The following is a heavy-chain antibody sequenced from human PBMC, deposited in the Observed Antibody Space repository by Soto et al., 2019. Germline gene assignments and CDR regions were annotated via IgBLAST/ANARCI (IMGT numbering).Heavy chain of an antibody. J-gene: IGHJ6*02. Sequence: QTTLKESGPPLVKPTQTLTLTCTVSGVSLSTPAVHVGWIRQPPGKALEWLAVIYWDDDRRYTPSLKSRITITKDTSKNQVVLSMTTMDPVDTATYYCASGIVVRGTDYYAMDVWGQGTTVAVSS. V-gene: IGHV2-5*02. CDR2: IYWDDDR. CDR1: GVSLSTPAVH. D-gene: IGHD6-19*01. CDR3: ASGIVVRGTDYYAMDV.